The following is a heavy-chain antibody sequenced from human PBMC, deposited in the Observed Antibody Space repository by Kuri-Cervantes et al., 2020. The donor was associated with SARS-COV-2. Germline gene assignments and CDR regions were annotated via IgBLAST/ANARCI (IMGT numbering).Heavy chain of an antibody. Sequence: ASVKVSCKASGYTFTSYGISWVRQAPGQGLEWMGWISAYNGNTNYAQKLQGRVTMTTDTSTSTAYMELRSLRSDDTAVYYCATVGRPKITIFGVDYYGMDVWAQGTTVTVSS. V-gene: IGHV1-18*01. CDR2: ISAYNGNT. J-gene: IGHJ6*02. D-gene: IGHD3-3*01. CDR1: GYTFTSYG. CDR3: ATVGRPKITIFGVDYYGMDV.